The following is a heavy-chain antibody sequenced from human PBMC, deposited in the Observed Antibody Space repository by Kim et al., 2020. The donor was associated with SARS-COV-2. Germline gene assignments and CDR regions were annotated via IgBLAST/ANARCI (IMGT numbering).Heavy chain of an antibody. CDR1: GFSFSANA. Sequence: GGSLRLSCAASGFSFSANAMTWVRQAPGKGLEWVSAISESATYTYYADSVKGRFSISRDNAKNTVSLQMNSLTAEDTAIYYCAKVVTQSHLTPDIWGQGTLVIVSS. D-gene: IGHD7-27*01. CDR3: AKVVTQSHLTPDI. CDR2: ISESATYT. V-gene: IGHV3-23*01. J-gene: IGHJ4*02.